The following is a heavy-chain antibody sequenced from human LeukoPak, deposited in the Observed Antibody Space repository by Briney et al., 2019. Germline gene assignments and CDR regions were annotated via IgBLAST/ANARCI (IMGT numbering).Heavy chain of an antibody. Sequence: GGSLRLSCAASGFTFRSYAMHWVRQAPGKGLEWVAVISYDGSNKYYADSVKGRFTISRDNSKNTLYLQMNSLRAEDTAVYYCAKDLVGWYRLLAYWGQGTLVTVSS. CDR1: GFTFRSYA. V-gene: IGHV3-30*04. J-gene: IGHJ4*02. D-gene: IGHD6-19*01. CDR3: AKDLVGWYRLLAY. CDR2: ISYDGSNK.